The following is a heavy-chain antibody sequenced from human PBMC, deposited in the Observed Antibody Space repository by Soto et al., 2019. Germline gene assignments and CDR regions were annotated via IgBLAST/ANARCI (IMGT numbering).Heavy chain of an antibody. Sequence: GGSLRLSCAASGFTFSSYSMNWVRQAPGKGLEWVSSISSSSSYIYYADSVKGRFTISRDNAKNSLYPQMNSLRAEDTAVYYCWAAAEKYYYYYGMDVWGQGTTVTAP. CDR1: GFTFSSYS. J-gene: IGHJ6*02. D-gene: IGHD6-13*01. CDR3: WAAAEKYYYYYGMDV. V-gene: IGHV3-21*01. CDR2: ISSSSSYI.